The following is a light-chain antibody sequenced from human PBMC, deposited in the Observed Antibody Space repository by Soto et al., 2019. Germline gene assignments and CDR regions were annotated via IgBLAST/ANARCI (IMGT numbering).Light chain of an antibody. CDR1: QSLLYSSNKKNY. V-gene: IGKV4-1*01. CDR3: QQYYSILPP. J-gene: IGKJ4*01. Sequence: SGMSQSPDSLALSLCDRSTINCNSIQSLLYSSNKKNYLTWYQHEPGLPPKLLIYWASTRKSGVPDRFSGSGSGTDFTLTISSLQAEDVAVYYCQQYYSILPPFGGVTKV. CDR2: WAS.